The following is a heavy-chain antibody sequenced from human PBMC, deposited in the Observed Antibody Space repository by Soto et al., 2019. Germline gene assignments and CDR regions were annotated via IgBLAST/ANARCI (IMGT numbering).Heavy chain of an antibody. Sequence: ASVKVSCKASGYSITSYYMHWVRQAPGQGLEWMGIINPSGGSTSYAQKFQGRVTMTRDTSTSTVYMELSSLRSEDTAVYYCARQYCSGGSCYTLDYWGQGTLVTVSS. V-gene: IGHV1-46*01. CDR2: INPSGGST. J-gene: IGHJ4*02. CDR1: GYSITSYY. CDR3: ARQYCSGGSCYTLDY. D-gene: IGHD2-15*01.